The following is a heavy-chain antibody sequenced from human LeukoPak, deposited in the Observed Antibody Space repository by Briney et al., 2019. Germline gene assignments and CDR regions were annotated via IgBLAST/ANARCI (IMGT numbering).Heavy chain of an antibody. J-gene: IGHJ4*02. V-gene: IGHV3-13*01. D-gene: IGHD4-23*01. CDR3: VKEGNSAFFDY. CDR1: GFTFSNYD. CDR2: IDTAGDT. Sequence: PGGSLRLSCAASGFTFSNYDMHWVRHASGRGLEWVSAIDTAGDTYYPDSVKGRFAISRENAKNTLYLQMNSLRAEDTAVYYCVKEGNSAFFDYWGQGTLVTVSS.